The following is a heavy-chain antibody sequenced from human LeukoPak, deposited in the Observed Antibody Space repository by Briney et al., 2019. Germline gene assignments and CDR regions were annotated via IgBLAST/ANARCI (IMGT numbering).Heavy chain of an antibody. D-gene: IGHD1-26*01. CDR2: INHSGST. Sequence: PSGTLSLTCAVYGGSFSGYYWSWIRQPPGKGLEWIGEINHSGSTNYNPSLKSRVTISVDTSKNQFSLKLSSVTAADTAVYYCARVRGSYWDEYFQHWGQGTLVTVSS. J-gene: IGHJ1*01. CDR3: ARVRGSYWDEYFQH. V-gene: IGHV4-34*01. CDR1: GGSFSGYY.